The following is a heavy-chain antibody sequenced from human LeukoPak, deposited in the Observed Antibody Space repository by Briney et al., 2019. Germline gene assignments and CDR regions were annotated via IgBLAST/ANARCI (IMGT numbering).Heavy chain of an antibody. V-gene: IGHV1-58*01. D-gene: IGHD3-22*01. J-gene: IGHJ4*02. CDR1: GFTFTSSA. CDR3: AADDDSSGYYS. Sequence: ASVKVSCKASGFTFTSSAVQWVRQARGQRLEWIGWIVVGSGNTNYAQKFQERVTITRDMSTSTAYVELSSLRSEDTAVYYCAADDDSSGYYSWGQGTLVTVSS. CDR2: IVVGSGNT.